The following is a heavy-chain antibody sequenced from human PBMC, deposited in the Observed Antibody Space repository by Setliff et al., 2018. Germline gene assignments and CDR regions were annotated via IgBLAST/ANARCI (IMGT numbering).Heavy chain of an antibody. CDR1: GFAFSGYY. CDR2: ISNNEPTV. D-gene: IGHD3-3*01. V-gene: IGHV3-11*04. J-gene: IGHJ4*02. CDR3: ARHLARGMQIFGVAPRFGY. Sequence: GGSLRLSCAASGFAFSGYYMSWLRQTPGKGLEWIASISNNEPTVNVADSVEGRFTVSRDNANNSLYLQMDSLKAEDTAVYYCARHLARGMQIFGVAPRFGYWGQGTLVTVSS.